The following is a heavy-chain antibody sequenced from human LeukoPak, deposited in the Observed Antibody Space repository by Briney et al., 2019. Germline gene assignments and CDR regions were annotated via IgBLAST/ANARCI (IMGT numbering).Heavy chain of an antibody. D-gene: IGHD6-13*01. CDR3: AKDSWEGNWTLYGSSRYTLLFDC. Sequence: PGASLRLSCAASGFTFSSYAMSWVRQAPGKGLEWVSAISSSGGSTYYADSVKGRFTISRDNSKNTPYLQMNSLRAEDTAVYYCAKDSWEGNWTLYGSSRYTLLFDCWGEGTLVTASS. V-gene: IGHV3-23*01. CDR2: ISSSGGST. J-gene: IGHJ4*02. CDR1: GFTFSSYA.